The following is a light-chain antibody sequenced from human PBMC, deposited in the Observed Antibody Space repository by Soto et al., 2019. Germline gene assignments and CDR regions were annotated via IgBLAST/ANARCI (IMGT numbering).Light chain of an antibody. V-gene: IGKV3-20*01. Sequence: EIVLMQSPSTLSLSPGERATLSCRASQSVSSTSLSWYQQKPGQAPRLLIFDASSRATGIPDRFSGSGSGTDFTLTISRLEPEDFAVYFCQQYGTSPYTFGQGTKLEI. CDR1: QSVSSTS. J-gene: IGKJ2*01. CDR3: QQYGTSPYT. CDR2: DAS.